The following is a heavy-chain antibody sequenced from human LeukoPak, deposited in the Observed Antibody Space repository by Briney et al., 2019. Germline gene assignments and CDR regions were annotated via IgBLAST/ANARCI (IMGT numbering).Heavy chain of an antibody. CDR1: GYTLTELS. J-gene: IGHJ6*02. Sequence: ASVKVSCKVSGYTLTELSMHWVRQAPGKGLEWMGGFDPEDGETIYAQKFQGRVTMTEDTSTDTAYMELSSLGSEDTAVYYCATDNPAVAGTHYYYYGMDVWGQGTTVTVSS. CDR2: FDPEDGET. D-gene: IGHD6-19*01. CDR3: ATDNPAVAGTHYYYYGMDV. V-gene: IGHV1-24*01.